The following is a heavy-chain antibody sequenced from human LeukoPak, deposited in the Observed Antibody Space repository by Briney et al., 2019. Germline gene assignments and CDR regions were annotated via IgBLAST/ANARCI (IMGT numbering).Heavy chain of an antibody. Sequence: SETLSLTCAVSGYSISSGYYWGWIRQPPGKGLEWIGSIYHSGSTHYNPSLKSRDTISVDSSKTQFSLKLTSVTAADTAVYYCARVAAVAVKYYFDYWGQGTLVIVSS. J-gene: IGHJ4*02. D-gene: IGHD6-19*01. V-gene: IGHV4-38-2*01. CDR2: IYHSGST. CDR1: GYSISSGYY. CDR3: ARVAAVAVKYYFDY.